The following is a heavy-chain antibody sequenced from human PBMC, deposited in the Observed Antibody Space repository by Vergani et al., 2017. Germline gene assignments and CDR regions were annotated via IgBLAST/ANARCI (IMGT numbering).Heavy chain of an antibody. CDR2: ISSSGSTI. D-gene: IGHD2-2*01. V-gene: IGHV3-11*01. CDR3: ARSLYCSSTSCYGARYYYYIDV. Sequence: QVQLVESGGGLVKPGGSLRLSCAASGFTFSDYYMCWIRQAPGKGLEWVSYISSSGSTIYYADSVKGRFTISRDNAKNSLYLQMNSLRAEDTAVYYCARSLYCSSTSCYGARYYYYIDVWGKGTTVTVSS. CDR1: GFTFSDYY. J-gene: IGHJ6*03.